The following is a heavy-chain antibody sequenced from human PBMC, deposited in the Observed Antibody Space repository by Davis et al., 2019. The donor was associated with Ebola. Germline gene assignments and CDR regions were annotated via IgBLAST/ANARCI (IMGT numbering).Heavy chain of an antibody. J-gene: IGHJ4*02. Sequence: GSLRLSCTVSGGSISSYYWSWIRQPPGKGLEWIGYIYYSGSTNYNPSLKSRVTISVDTSKNQFSLKLSSVTAADTAVYYCARHLSAFDYWGQGTLVTVSS. CDR3: ARHLSAFDY. CDR2: IYYSGST. CDR1: GGSISSYY. V-gene: IGHV4-59*08.